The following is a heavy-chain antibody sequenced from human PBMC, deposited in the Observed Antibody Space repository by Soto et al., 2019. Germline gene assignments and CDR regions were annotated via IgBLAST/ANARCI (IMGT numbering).Heavy chain of an antibody. Sequence: SETLSLTCSVSGGSISGGVYYWSWIRQPPGKGLEWIGYIYYSGSTNYNPSLKSRVTISVDTSKNQFSLKLSSVTAADTAVYYCARVRYYDILTGPGPFDPWGQGTLVTVSS. D-gene: IGHD3-9*01. J-gene: IGHJ5*02. CDR3: ARVRYYDILTGPGPFDP. CDR2: IYYSGST. V-gene: IGHV4-61*08. CDR1: GGSISGGVYY.